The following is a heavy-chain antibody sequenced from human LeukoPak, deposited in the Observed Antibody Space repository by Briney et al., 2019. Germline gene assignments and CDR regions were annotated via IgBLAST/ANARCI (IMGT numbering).Heavy chain of an antibody. CDR3: ARDSGDIVATVRYYMDV. CDR2: INPNSGGT. Sequence: GASVKVSCKASGYTFTSYYMHWVRQAPGQGLEWMGWINPNSGGTNYAQKFQGRVTMTRDTSISTAYMELSRLRSDDTAVYYCARDSGDIVATVRYYMDVWGKGTTVTISS. CDR1: GYTFTSYY. J-gene: IGHJ6*03. D-gene: IGHD5-12*01. V-gene: IGHV1-2*02.